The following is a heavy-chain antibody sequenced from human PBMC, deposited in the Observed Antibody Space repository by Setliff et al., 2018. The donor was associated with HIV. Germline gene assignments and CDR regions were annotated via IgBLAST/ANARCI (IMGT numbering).Heavy chain of an antibody. CDR1: GGSISDYY. CDR2: IYTGGST. V-gene: IGHV4-4*07. J-gene: IGHJ6*02. Sequence: SETLSLTCSVSGGSISDYYWSWVRQPAGKGLEWIGRIYTGGSTKFNPSLGGRASLSVDKSNNLVSLKLTSVTAADTAIYYCARDPNYMDVWGQGTTVTVSS. CDR3: ARDPNYMDV.